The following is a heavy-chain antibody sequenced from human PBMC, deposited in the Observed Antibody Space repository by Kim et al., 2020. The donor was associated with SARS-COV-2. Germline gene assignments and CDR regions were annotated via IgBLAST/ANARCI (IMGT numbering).Heavy chain of an antibody. D-gene: IGHD2-2*01. J-gene: IGHJ4*02. Sequence: GGSLRLSCAASGFSFSTNWMSWVRQFPGKGLEWVANIKQDGSEQYYVESVKGRFTVSRDNAKNSLYLQMNSLRADDTAVYYCATLSSTYPSDYWGQGTLVTVSS. CDR3: ATLSSTYPSDY. V-gene: IGHV3-7*01. CDR2: IKQDGSEQ. CDR1: GFSFSTNW.